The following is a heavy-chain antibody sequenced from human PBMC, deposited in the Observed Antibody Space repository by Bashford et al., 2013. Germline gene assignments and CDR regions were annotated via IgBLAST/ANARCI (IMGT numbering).Heavy chain of an antibody. CDR2: INHSGRT. D-gene: IGHD1-1*01. V-gene: IGHV4-34*01. Sequence: SETLSLTCAVYGGSFSGYYWSWIRQPPGKGLEWIGEINHSGRTNYKPSLKSRVTISLDTSKRQISLNLTSVTAADTAVYYCARDGRRRDNSYYFDHWGQGTLVTVSS. CDR1: GGSFSGYY. CDR3: ARDGRRRDNSYYFDH. J-gene: IGHJ4*02.